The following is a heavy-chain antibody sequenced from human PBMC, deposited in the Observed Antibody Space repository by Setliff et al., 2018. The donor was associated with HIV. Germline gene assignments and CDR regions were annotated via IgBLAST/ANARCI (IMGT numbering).Heavy chain of an antibody. J-gene: IGHJ4*02. V-gene: IGHV1-2*06. Sequence: ASVKVSCKASGYTFTAYYIHWVRQAPGQGLEWMGRINSSSGGTNYALKFQGRVTMTRDTSISTAYMELRRLRSDDTAVYYCAREGVATADEEWFYFDQWGQGTLVTVSS. CDR1: GYTFTAYY. CDR2: INSSSGGT. CDR3: AREGVATADEEWFYFDQ. D-gene: IGHD6-13*01.